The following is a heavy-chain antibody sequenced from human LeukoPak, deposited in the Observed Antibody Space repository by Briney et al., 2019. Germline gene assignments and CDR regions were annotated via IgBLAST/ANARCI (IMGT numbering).Heavy chain of an antibody. CDR3: ARGGAYYDFWSGYFDY. J-gene: IGHJ4*02. Sequence: GGSLRLPCAASGFTFSSYSMNWVRQAPGKGLEWVSYISSSSSTIYYADSVKGRFTISRDNAKNSLYLQMNSLRAEDTAVYYCARGGAYYDFWSGYFDYWGQGTLVTVSS. CDR2: ISSSSSTI. V-gene: IGHV3-48*01. D-gene: IGHD3-3*01. CDR1: GFTFSSYS.